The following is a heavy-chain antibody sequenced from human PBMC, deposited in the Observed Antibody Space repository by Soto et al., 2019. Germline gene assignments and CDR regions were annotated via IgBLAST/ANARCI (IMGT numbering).Heavy chain of an antibody. CDR2: IIPIFGTA. V-gene: IGHV1-69*12. Sequence: QVQLVQSGAEVKKPGSSVKVSCKASGGTFSSYAISWVRQAPGQGLEWMGGIIPIFGTANYAQKCQGRVTITADESTSTAHMELSSLRSEDTAVYYCARVSSGWYSQHYYYYGMDVWGQGTTVTVSS. D-gene: IGHD6-19*01. J-gene: IGHJ6*02. CDR3: ARVSSGWYSQHYYYYGMDV. CDR1: GGTFSSYA.